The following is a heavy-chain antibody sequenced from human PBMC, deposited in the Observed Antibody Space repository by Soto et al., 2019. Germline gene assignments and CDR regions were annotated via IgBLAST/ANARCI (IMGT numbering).Heavy chain of an antibody. CDR3: ARDRSMVVAGPAY. Sequence: QVHLVESGGGVVQPGRSLRLSCAASGFTFSSYAMHWVRQAPGKGLEWVAHISHDGSNNYYADSVKGRFTISRDNSKNMVYLQMNSLRVDDTAVYYCARDRSMVVAGPAYWGQGTLVTVSS. J-gene: IGHJ4*02. V-gene: IGHV3-30-3*01. CDR1: GFTFSSYA. D-gene: IGHD3-22*01. CDR2: ISHDGSNN.